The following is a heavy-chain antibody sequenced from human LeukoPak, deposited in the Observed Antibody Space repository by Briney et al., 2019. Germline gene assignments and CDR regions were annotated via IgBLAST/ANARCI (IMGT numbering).Heavy chain of an antibody. V-gene: IGHV4-39*01. CDR2: IYYSGST. CDR3: ARHMYSSTWHPFDY. J-gene: IGHJ4*02. D-gene: IGHD6-13*01. Sequence: PSETLSLTCTVSGGSISSSSYCWGWIRQPPGKGLEWIGGIYYSGSTYYNPSLKSRVTISIDTSKNQFSLKMSSVTAADTAVYYCARHMYSSTWHPFDYWGQGTLVTVSS. CDR1: GGSISSSSYC.